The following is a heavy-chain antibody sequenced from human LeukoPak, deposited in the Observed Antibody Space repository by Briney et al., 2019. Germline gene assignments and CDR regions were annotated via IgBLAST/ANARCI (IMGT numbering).Heavy chain of an antibody. CDR1: GYSFTSYW. D-gene: IGHD4-17*01. V-gene: IGHV5-51*01. J-gene: IGHJ6*03. CDR3: ARTTVTTPFYYYYMDV. CDR2: IYPGDSDT. Sequence: VESLKISCKGSGYSFTSYWIGWVRQMPGKGLEWLGIIYPGDSDTRYSPSFQGQVTISADKSISTAYLQWSSLKASDTAMYYCARTTVTTPFYYYYMDVWGKGTTVTISS.